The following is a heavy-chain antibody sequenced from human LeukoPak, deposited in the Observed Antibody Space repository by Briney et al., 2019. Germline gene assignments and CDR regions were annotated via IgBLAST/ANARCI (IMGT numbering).Heavy chain of an antibody. Sequence: SETLSLTCAVYGGSFSGYYWSWIRQPPGKGLEWIGEINHSGSTNYNPSLKSRVTISVDTSKNQFSLKLSSVTAADTAVYYCASRIQALYFDYWGQGTLVTVSS. CDR1: GGSFSGYY. D-gene: IGHD5-18*01. V-gene: IGHV4-34*01. CDR3: ASRIQALYFDY. J-gene: IGHJ4*02. CDR2: INHSGST.